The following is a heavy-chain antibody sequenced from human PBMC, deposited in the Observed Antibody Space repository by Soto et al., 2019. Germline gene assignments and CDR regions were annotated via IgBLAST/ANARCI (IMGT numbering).Heavy chain of an antibody. CDR3: AKDRWKTTLSSFDC. J-gene: IGHJ4*02. CDR2: ITGSGGST. Sequence: EVQLLESGGGSIQPGGSLRLSCAASGFTFSSYAMSWVRQAPGKGLEWVSGITGSGGSTYYADSVKGRFTISRDNSKITLYLQMNSLRAEDTAIYYCAKDRWKTTLSSFDCWGQGTLVTVSS. D-gene: IGHD4-17*01. CDR1: GFTFSSYA. V-gene: IGHV3-23*01.